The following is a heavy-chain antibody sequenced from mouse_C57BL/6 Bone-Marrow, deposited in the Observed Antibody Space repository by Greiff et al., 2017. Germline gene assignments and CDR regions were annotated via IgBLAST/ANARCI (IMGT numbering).Heavy chain of an antibody. CDR1: GFTFSSYW. Sequence: EVMLVESGGGLVQPGGSMKLSCVASGFTFSSYWMSWVRQSPEKGLEWVAEIRLKSDNYATHYAESGKWKFTISRDDSKSRLYLQMNSLRAEDTGIYYWRSYYRYDLYYFDYWGQGTTLTVSS. V-gene: IGHV6-3*03. D-gene: IGHD2-14*01. CDR3: RSYYRYDLYYFDY. J-gene: IGHJ2*01. CDR2: IRLKSDNYAT.